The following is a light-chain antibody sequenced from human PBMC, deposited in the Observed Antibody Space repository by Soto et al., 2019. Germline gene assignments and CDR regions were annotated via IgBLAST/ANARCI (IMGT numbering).Light chain of an antibody. CDR2: DAS. V-gene: IGKV3-11*01. CDR3: QQRSDWPLT. Sequence: IVVTQSPATLSLSPGERATLSCRASQSVRNFLAWYQQKPGQAPRLLIYDASKRATGIPARFSGSGSGTDFTLIISSLSPEDFAVYYCQQRSDWPLTFGGGTKVDIK. CDR1: QSVRNF. J-gene: IGKJ4*01.